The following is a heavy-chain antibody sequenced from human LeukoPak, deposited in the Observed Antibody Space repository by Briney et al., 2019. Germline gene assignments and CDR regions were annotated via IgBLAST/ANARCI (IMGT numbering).Heavy chain of an antibody. CDR1: GFTFSSYW. J-gene: IGHJ4*02. CDR3: AKSGPYCSSTSCNYFDY. Sequence: GGSLRLSCAASGFTFSSYWMSWVRQAPGKRLEWVSAISGSGGSTYYADSVKGRFTISRDNSKNALFLQMNSLRAEDTAVYYCAKSGPYCSSTSCNYFDYWGQGALVTVSS. D-gene: IGHD2-2*01. CDR2: ISGSGGST. V-gene: IGHV3-23*01.